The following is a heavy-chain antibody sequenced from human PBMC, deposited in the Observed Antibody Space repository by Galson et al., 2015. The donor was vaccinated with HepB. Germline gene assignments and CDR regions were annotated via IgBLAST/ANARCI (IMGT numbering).Heavy chain of an antibody. CDR2: INAGNGNT. Sequence: SVKVSCKASGSTFTSYAMHWVRQAPGQRLEWMGWINAGNGNTKYSQKFQGRVTITRDTSASTAYMELSSLRSEDTAVYYCARGIFDGEVYGDYNVPLDYWGQGTLVTVSS. CDR1: GSTFTSYA. D-gene: IGHD4-17*01. J-gene: IGHJ4*02. CDR3: ARGIFDGEVYGDYNVPLDY. V-gene: IGHV1-3*01.